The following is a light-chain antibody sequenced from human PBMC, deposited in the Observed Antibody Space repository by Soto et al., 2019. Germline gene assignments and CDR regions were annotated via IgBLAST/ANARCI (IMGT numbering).Light chain of an antibody. J-gene: IGLJ1*01. CDR1: SSDVGGYNY. CDR3: CSYVGRNTYV. V-gene: IGLV2-11*01. CDR2: DVS. Sequence: QSALTQPRSASGSPGPSITISCTGTSSDVGGYNYVSWYQQHPAKAPKLIIVDVSKRPSGVPNRFSVSKSGNTASLTISGLRAEDEADYYCCSYVGRNTYVFGTGTKVTVL.